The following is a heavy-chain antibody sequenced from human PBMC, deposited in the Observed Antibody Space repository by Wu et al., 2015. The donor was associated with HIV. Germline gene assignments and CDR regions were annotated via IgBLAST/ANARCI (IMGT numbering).Heavy chain of an antibody. D-gene: IGHD2-15*01. J-gene: IGHJ6*02. V-gene: IGHV1-2*02. CDR1: IHLQQLL. CDR2: INPNTAGT. CDR3: ASCERGGSWCYDLGRGGYYAMDV. Sequence: QVQLVQSGAEVKKPGGLSEGLLQGFWIHLQQLLLHWVRQAPGQGLEWMGWINPNTAGTNYAYNFRGRVSMTRDTSTGTAYMELSRLRSDDTAVYFCASCERGGSWCYDLGRGGYYAMDVWGQGTTVAVSS.